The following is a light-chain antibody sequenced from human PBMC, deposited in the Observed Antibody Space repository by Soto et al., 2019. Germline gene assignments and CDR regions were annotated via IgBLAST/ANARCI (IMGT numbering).Light chain of an antibody. CDR3: LHIHRSLPT. CDR1: QGIRND. CDR2: AAS. J-gene: IGKJ1*01. Sequence: DIQLTQSPSSXSASIVDRITITCRASQGIRNDLAWYQQKPGKAPKRLIYAASSLQSRVPSRFSGIVPETDFTLTISGLRPEHLAVYYCLHIHRSLPTISQGTKMDIK. V-gene: IGKV1-17*01.